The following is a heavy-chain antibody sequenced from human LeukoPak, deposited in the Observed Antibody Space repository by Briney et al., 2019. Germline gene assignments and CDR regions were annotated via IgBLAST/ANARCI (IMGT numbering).Heavy chain of an antibody. V-gene: IGHV1-46*01. D-gene: IGHD2/OR15-2a*01. CDR3: ARAGCNYINCYGSNWFDP. Sequence: GASVKVSCKASGYTFTNYYMHWVRQAPGQGLEWLGVINPGGGGTSYAQKFQGRVIVTRDTSTGTVYMDLSSLRSEDTAIYYCARAGCNYINCYGSNWFDPWGQGTLVTVSS. J-gene: IGHJ5*02. CDR1: GYTFTNYY. CDR2: INPGGGGT.